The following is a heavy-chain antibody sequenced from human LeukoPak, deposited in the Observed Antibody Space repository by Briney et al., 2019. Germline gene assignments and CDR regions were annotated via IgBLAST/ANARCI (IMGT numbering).Heavy chain of an antibody. CDR1: GGSFSGYY. CDR2: INHSGST. D-gene: IGHD3-22*01. V-gene: IGHV4-34*01. Sequence: SETLSLTCAVYGGSFSGYYWSWIRQPPGKGLEWIGEINHSGSTNYNPSLKSRVTISVDTSKNQFSLKLSSVTAADTAVYYCARGYYHYDSSGYYETPFDYWGQGTLVTVSS. CDR3: ARGYYHYDSSGYYETPFDY. J-gene: IGHJ4*02.